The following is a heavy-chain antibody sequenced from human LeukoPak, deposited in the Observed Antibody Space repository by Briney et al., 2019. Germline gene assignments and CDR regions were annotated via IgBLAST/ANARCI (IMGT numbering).Heavy chain of an antibody. J-gene: IGHJ3*02. Sequence: GGSLRLSCAASGFTFSSYAMSWVRQAPGKGLEWVSSISSSSNYIYYADSVKGRFTISRDNAKNSLYLQMNSLRAEDTALYYWARGEDRSGWRGAAFDIWGQGTVVTVSS. V-gene: IGHV3-21*01. D-gene: IGHD6-19*01. CDR1: GFTFSSYA. CDR3: ARGEDRSGWRGAAFDI. CDR2: ISSSSNYI.